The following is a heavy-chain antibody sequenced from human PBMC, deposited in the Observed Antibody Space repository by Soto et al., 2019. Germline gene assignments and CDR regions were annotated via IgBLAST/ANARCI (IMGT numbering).Heavy chain of an antibody. CDR2: IWYDGSNK. Sequence: QVQLVESGGGVVQPGRSLRLSCAASGFIFNEYGMHWVRQAPGKGLEWVAVIWYDGSNKYYADSVKGRFTFSRDNSKNTMSLQMHSLRVEDTAVYYCARWGCSGSNCNLNQRSFDLWVQGTLVTVSS. D-gene: IGHD2-15*01. J-gene: IGHJ4*02. V-gene: IGHV3-33*03. CDR3: ARWGCSGSNCNLNQRSFDL. CDR1: GFIFNEYG.